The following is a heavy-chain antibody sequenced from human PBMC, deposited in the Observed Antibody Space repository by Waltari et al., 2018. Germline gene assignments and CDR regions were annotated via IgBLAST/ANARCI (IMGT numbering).Heavy chain of an antibody. Sequence: QVQLVQSGAEVKKPGASVKVSCKASGYTFTRYYMHWVRQAPGQGLEWMGILNPSGGSTSYAQKFQGRVTITADESTSTAYMELSSLRSEDTAVYYCARTGPAATSYDGRAFDIWGQGTMVTVSS. CDR2: LNPSGGST. D-gene: IGHD2-2*01. V-gene: IGHV1-46*01. CDR1: GYTFTRYY. CDR3: ARTGPAATSYDGRAFDI. J-gene: IGHJ3*02.